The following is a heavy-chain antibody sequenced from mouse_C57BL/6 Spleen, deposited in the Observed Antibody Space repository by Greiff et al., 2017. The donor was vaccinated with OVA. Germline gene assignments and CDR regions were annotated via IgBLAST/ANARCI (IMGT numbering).Heavy chain of an antibody. CDR2: ISSGSSTI. CDR1: GFTFSDYG. CDR3: ARSLYDGYPPGFAY. Sequence: EVQVVESGGGLVKPGGSLKLSCAASGFTFSDYGMHWVRQAPEKGLEWVAYISSGSSTIYYADTVKGRFTISRDNAKNTLFLQMTSLRSEDTAMYYCARSLYDGYPPGFAYWGQGTLVTVSA. J-gene: IGHJ3*01. D-gene: IGHD2-3*01. V-gene: IGHV5-17*01.